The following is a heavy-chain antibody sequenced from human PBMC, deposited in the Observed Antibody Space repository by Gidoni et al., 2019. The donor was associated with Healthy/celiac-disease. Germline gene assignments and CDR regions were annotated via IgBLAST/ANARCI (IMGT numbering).Heavy chain of an antibody. D-gene: IGHD2-15*01. V-gene: IGHV4-34*01. CDR1: GGSFSGSY. J-gene: IGHJ1*01. CDR2: INHSGST. Sequence: QVQLQQWGAGLLKPSETLSLTCAVYGGSFSGSYWSWIRQPPGKGLEWIGEINHSGSTNYNPSLKSRVTISVDTSKNQCSLKLSSVTAADTAVYYCARGRKGPCSGGSCYYDYGDPQKYFQHWGQGTLVTVSS. CDR3: ARGRKGPCSGGSCYYDYGDPQKYFQH.